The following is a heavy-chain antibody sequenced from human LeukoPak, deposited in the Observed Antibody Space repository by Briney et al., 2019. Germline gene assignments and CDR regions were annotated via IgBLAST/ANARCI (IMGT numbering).Heavy chain of an antibody. CDR3: ARGSFTWNDLFDY. J-gene: IGHJ4*02. CDR1: GFMFHEYA. CDR2: ISWNNGSI. V-gene: IGHV3-9*01. D-gene: IGHD1-1*01. Sequence: GRSLRLSCVASGFMFHEYAAHWVRLAPGKGLEWVSGISWNNGSIGYADSVKGRFTISRDNAKNSLYLQMNSLRVEDTAFYYCARGSFTWNDLFDYWGQGTLVTVSS.